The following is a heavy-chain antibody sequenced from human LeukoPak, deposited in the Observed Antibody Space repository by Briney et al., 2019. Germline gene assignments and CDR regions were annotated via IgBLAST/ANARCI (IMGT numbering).Heavy chain of an antibody. CDR1: GFTFSSYW. J-gene: IGHJ4*02. Sequence: GGSLRLSCAASGFTFSSYWMYWVRQAPGKGLVWVSRIDRDGSGTAYADSVKGRFTISRDNAKNSLYLQMNSLRAEDTAVYYCARDAYYDSSGYYGSWGQGTLVTVSS. D-gene: IGHD3-22*01. CDR3: ARDAYYDSSGYYGS. V-gene: IGHV3-74*01. CDR2: IDRDGSGT.